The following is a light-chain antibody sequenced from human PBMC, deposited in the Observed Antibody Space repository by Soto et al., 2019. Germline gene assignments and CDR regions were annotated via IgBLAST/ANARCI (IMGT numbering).Light chain of an antibody. CDR1: QSISGTY. V-gene: IGKV3-20*01. CDR3: QQYGSSSFA. Sequence: EFVLTQSPGTLSLSPGERATLSCRAGQSISGTYVAWYQKNPGQAPWLLLYGASSRATGIPDRFSGSGYGTDFTLTISRLEPGDSAVYYCQQYGSSSFAFGPGTKVEIK. CDR2: GAS. J-gene: IGKJ3*01.